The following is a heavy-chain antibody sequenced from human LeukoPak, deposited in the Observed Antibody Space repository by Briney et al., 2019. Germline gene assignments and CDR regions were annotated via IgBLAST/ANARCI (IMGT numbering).Heavy chain of an antibody. CDR3: ARNVRRGSTHLDY. J-gene: IGHJ4*02. V-gene: IGHV4-39*07. CDR2: IFYSGST. Sequence: SETLSLTCTVSGGSISSSSYYWAWIRQPPGKGLEWIGNIFYSGSTYYNPSLKSRVTISVDTSKNQFSLNLNSVTAADTAVYYCARNVRRGSTHLDYWGQGTLVTVSS. CDR1: GGSISSSSYY. D-gene: IGHD5/OR15-5a*01.